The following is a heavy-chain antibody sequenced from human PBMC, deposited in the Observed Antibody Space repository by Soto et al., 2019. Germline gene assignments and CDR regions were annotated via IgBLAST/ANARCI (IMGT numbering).Heavy chain of an antibody. J-gene: IGHJ5*02. CDR3: AKSLNINWKNWFDL. D-gene: IGHD1-1*01. V-gene: IGHV3-23*01. Sequence: EGQILESGGGLVQPGGSLRLSCVASGFTFSTSAMNWVRQAPGKGPEWFSIISDSDGRTYYADSVKGRFTISRDNSRNTLFLDMNSLRAEDTAVYYCAKSLNINWKNWFDLWGQGTLVTVSA. CDR1: GFTFSTSA. CDR2: ISDSDGRT.